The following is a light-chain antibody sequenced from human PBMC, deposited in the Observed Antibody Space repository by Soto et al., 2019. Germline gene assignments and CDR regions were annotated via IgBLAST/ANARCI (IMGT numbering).Light chain of an antibody. V-gene: IGKV4-1*01. J-gene: IGKJ2*01. CDR2: WAS. CDR1: QSLLDTSNNKNY. Sequence: DIVMTQSLDSLAVSLGERATINCKSSQSLLDTSNNKNYVAWYQQKPGQPPKLLIYWASARQSGVPDRFSGGGSGTDFILTISNLQAEDVAVYYCHQYYSALYTFGQGTKLEI. CDR3: HQYYSALYT.